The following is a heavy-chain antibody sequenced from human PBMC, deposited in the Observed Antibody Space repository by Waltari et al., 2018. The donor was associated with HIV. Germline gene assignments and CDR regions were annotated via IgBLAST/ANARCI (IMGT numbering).Heavy chain of an antibody. Sequence: QVQLVQSGAEVKKPGASVKVSCKASGYTFTSYAMHWVRQAPGQRLEWMGWINAGNGNTKYSQKSQGRVTITRDTSASTAYMELSSLRSEDTAVYYCARGPTTVTTVSFDYWGQGTLVTVSS. D-gene: IGHD4-17*01. CDR3: ARGPTTVTTVSFDY. CDR2: INAGNGNT. V-gene: IGHV1-3*01. CDR1: GYTFTSYA. J-gene: IGHJ4*02.